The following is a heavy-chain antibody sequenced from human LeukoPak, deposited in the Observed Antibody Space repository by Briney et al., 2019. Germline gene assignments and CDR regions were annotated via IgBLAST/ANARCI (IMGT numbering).Heavy chain of an antibody. J-gene: IGHJ4*02. V-gene: IGHV3-30*18. CDR2: ILSNGNNK. CDR3: AKSPDGYNYRGDY. Sequence: GGSLRLSYAASGFTFSRYGMHWVRQAPGKGLEWVAVILSNGNNKYYADSVKGRFTISRDNSKNTLYLQMNSLRAEDTAVYYCAKSPDGYNYRGDYWGQGTLVTVSS. D-gene: IGHD5-24*01. CDR1: GFTFSRYG.